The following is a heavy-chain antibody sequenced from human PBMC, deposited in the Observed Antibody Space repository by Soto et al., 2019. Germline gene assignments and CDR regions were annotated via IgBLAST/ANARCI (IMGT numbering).Heavy chain of an antibody. CDR2: ISYDGSSK. D-gene: IGHD3-9*01. CDR3: AKNDDILTGSWGYYYGMDV. Sequence: PGGSLRLSCAASGFTFSSYGMHWVRQAPGKGLEWVAVISYDGSSKYYADSVKGRFTISRDNSKNTLYLQMNSLRAEDTAVYYCAKNDDILTGSWGYYYGMDVWGQGTTVTVSS. V-gene: IGHV3-30*18. J-gene: IGHJ6*02. CDR1: GFTFSSYG.